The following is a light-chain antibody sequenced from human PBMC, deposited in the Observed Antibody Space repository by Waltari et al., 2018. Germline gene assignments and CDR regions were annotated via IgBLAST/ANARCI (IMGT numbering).Light chain of an antibody. CDR1: ESIATN. V-gene: IGKV3-15*01. CDR3: QQYNNWPPST. J-gene: IGKJ1*01. Sequence: EILLTQSPDTLSVSPGERVTLSCRASESIATNLAWYQQRPGQAPSLLIFHASSRATDIPAKFSGSVSGTEFTLTISSLQAEDFAVYYCQQYNNWPPSTFGQGTKVEFK. CDR2: HAS.